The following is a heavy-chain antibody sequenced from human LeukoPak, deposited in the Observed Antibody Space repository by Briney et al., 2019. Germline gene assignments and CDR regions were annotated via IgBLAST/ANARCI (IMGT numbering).Heavy chain of an antibody. V-gene: IGHV4-34*01. CDR3: ARGSITYYYGSGSLKYYYYYYMDV. J-gene: IGHJ6*03. D-gene: IGHD3-10*01. Sequence: SETLSLTCAVYGGSFSGYYWSWLRQPPGKGLEWIGEINHSGSTNYNPSLKSRVTISVDTSKNQFSLKLSSVTAADTAVYYCARGSITYYYGSGSLKYYYYYYMDVWGKGTTVTVSS. CDR1: GGSFSGYY. CDR2: INHSGST.